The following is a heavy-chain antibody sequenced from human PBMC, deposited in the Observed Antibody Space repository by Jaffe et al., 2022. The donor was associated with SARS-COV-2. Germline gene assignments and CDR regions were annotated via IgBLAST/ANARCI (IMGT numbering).Heavy chain of an antibody. Sequence: QVQLQQWGAGLLKPSETQSLTCAVYGGSFSGYSWSWIRQPPGKGLEWIGEINHSGSTNYSPSLKSRVTISVDTSKNQFSLKLSSVTAADTAVYYCARGVAKSVGLGRKRYYGMDVWGQGTTVTVSS. J-gene: IGHJ6*02. CDR3: ARGVAKSVGLGRKRYYGMDV. CDR2: INHSGST. D-gene: IGHD3-16*01. V-gene: IGHV4-34*01. CDR1: GGSFSGYS.